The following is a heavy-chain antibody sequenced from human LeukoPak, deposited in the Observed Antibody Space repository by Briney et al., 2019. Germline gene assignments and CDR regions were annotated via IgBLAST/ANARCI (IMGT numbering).Heavy chain of an antibody. CDR2: ISSSSSTI. CDR1: GFTFSSYS. V-gene: IGHV3-48*01. CDR3: AREGSSGWSGYYYYYMDV. Sequence: GGSLRLSCAASGFTFSSYSMNWVRQAPGKGLEWVSYISSSSSTIYYADSVKGRFTISRDNAKNSLYLQMNSLRAEDTAVYYCAREGSSGWSGYYYYYMDVWGKGTTVTISS. J-gene: IGHJ6*03. D-gene: IGHD6-19*01.